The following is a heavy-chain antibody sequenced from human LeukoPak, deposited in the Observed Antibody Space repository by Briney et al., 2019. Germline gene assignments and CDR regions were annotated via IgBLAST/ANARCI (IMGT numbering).Heavy chain of an antibody. D-gene: IGHD6-19*01. CDR3: AIDSSGWYRPNY. J-gene: IGHJ4*02. Sequence: ASVKVSCKASGYTFTSYGISWVLQAPGQGLEWMGWISAYNGNTNYAQKLQGRVTMTTDTSTSTAYMELRSLRSDDTAVYYCAIDSSGWYRPNYWGQGTLVTVSS. V-gene: IGHV1-18*01. CDR2: ISAYNGNT. CDR1: GYTFTSYG.